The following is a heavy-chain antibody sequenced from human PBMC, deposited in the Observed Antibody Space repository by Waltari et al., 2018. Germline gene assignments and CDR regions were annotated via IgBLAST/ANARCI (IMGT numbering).Heavy chain of an antibody. CDR2: VDPEDGET. J-gene: IGHJ4*02. CDR1: GYTFTDYY. Sequence: EVQLVQSGAEVKKPGATVKISCKVSGYTFTDYYMHWVQQAPGKGLEWMGLVDPEDGETKYAEQSQGRVTITADTSTDTAYMGLSSLRSEDTAVYYCATGAMVRGPYRQAGYWGQGTLVTVSS. V-gene: IGHV1-69-2*01. CDR3: ATGAMVRGPYRQAGY. D-gene: IGHD3-10*01.